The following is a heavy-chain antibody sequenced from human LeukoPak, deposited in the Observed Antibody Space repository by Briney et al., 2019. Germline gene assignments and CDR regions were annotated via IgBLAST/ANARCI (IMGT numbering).Heavy chain of an antibody. D-gene: IGHD5-18*01. J-gene: IGHJ4*02. V-gene: IGHV4-39*07. CDR3: ATGASGTAMVGY. Sequence: SETLSLSCTVSGGSISSSSYYWGWIRQPPGKGLEWIGSIYYSGTTYYNPSLKSRVTISVDTSKNQFSLKLSSVTAADTAVYYCATGASGTAMVGYWGQGTLVTVSS. CDR1: GGSISSSSYY. CDR2: IYYSGTT.